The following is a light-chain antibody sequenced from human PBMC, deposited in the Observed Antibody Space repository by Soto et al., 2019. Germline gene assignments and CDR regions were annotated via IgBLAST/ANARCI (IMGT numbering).Light chain of an antibody. J-gene: IGLJ3*02. Sequence: QSVLTQPASVSGSPGQSITISCTGTSSDVGGYNFVSWYQQHPGEAPRPMIFEVNNRPSGVSDRFSGSKSGNTASLTISGLQAEDEADYCCSSYTFSSTLVVFGGGTKVTVL. CDR2: EVN. CDR3: SSYTFSSTLVV. CDR1: SSDVGGYNF. V-gene: IGLV2-14*01.